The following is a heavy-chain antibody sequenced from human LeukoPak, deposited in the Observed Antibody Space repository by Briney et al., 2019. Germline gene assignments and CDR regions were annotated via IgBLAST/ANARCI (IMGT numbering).Heavy chain of an antibody. V-gene: IGHV3-21*01. Sequence: GGSLRLSCAASGFTFSSYSMNWVRQAPGKGLEWVSSISSSSSYIYYADSVKGRFTISRDNAKNSLYLQMHSLRAEDTAVYYCATISSGWLFDYWGQGTLVTVSS. CDR2: ISSSSSYI. J-gene: IGHJ4*02. CDR3: ATISSGWLFDY. CDR1: GFTFSSYS. D-gene: IGHD6-19*01.